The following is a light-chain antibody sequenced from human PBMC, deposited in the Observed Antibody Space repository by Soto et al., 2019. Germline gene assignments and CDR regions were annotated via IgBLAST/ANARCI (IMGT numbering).Light chain of an antibody. CDR3: QQYNNWPPIT. V-gene: IGKV3-15*01. J-gene: IGKJ5*01. Sequence: EIVITQSPATLSVSPGERATLSCRASQSVSSNLAWYQQKPGQATRLLIYGASTRATGIPARFSGSGSGTEFTLTISSLQSEDFAFYYCQQYNNWPPITFGQGTRLEIK. CDR1: QSVSSN. CDR2: GAS.